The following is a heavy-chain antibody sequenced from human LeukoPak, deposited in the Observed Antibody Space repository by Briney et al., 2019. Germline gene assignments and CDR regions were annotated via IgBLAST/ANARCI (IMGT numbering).Heavy chain of an antibody. CDR3: AVLAEAGCDH. D-gene: IGHD6-19*01. Sequence: SETLSLTCVVSGYSINNDYYWGWIRRPPGKRLEWVGSISHSRTTYYNPSLKSRLTISLDTSKNEFSLNLRSVTAADTAVYYCAVLAEAGCDHWGQGTLVTVSS. J-gene: IGHJ4*02. CDR1: GYSINNDYY. V-gene: IGHV4-38-2*01. CDR2: ISHSRTT.